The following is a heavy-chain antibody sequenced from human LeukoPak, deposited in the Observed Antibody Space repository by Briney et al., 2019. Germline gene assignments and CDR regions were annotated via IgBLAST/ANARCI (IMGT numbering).Heavy chain of an antibody. CDR1: GYTFTGYY. CDR3: ARGMNSSSYSDWFDP. D-gene: IGHD6-13*01. J-gene: IGHJ5*02. V-gene: IGHV1-2*02. CDR2: INPYSGDT. Sequence: GASVKVSCKASGYTFTGYYMHWVRQAPGQGLEWMGWINPYSGDTDYAQKLQGRVTMTTDTSTSTAYMELSRLRSDDTAVYYCARGMNSSSYSDWFDPWGEGTLVTVSS.